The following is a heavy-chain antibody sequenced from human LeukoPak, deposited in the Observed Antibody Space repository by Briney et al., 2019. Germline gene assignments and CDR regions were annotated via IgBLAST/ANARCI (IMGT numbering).Heavy chain of an antibody. CDR3: TRDLPAKISLGDEY. CDR2: VWYDGSNK. D-gene: IGHD7-27*01. CDR1: GFTFSSYG. Sequence: GGSLRLSCAASGFTFSSYGMHWVRQAPGKGLEWVAVVWYDGSNKYYADSVKGRFTISRDNSKNSVYLQMDSLTVEDTALYFCTRDLPAKISLGDEYWGPGILVTVSS. J-gene: IGHJ4*02. V-gene: IGHV3-33*01.